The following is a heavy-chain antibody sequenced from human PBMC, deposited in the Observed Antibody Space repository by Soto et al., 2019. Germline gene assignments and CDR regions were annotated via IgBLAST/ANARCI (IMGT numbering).Heavy chain of an antibody. CDR2: VNPNSGYT. CDR1: GYTFTSHY. Sequence: ASVKVSCKSSGYTFTSHYINWVRQATGQGLEWMGWVNPNSGYTGYAQEFQGRVTMTRDTSTGTAYLELSSLRSDDAAMYYCARGITSGYSAYYFDYWGQGTPVTVSS. J-gene: IGHJ4*02. V-gene: IGHV1-8*01. D-gene: IGHD3-22*01. CDR3: ARGITSGYSAYYFDY.